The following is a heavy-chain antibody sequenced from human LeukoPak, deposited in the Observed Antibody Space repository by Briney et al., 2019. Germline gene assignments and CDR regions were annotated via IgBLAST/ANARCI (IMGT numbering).Heavy chain of an antibody. CDR2: IKHDGSDK. D-gene: IGHD4-17*01. CDR3: ARTDYGDYDWYFDL. J-gene: IGHJ2*01. V-gene: IGHV3-7*01. Sequence: GGSLRLSCSASGFTFSNYWMTWVPQAPGKGLEWVANIKHDGSDKYYVDSVKGRFTVSRDNAENSLSLQMNSLRADDTAVYYCARTDYGDYDWYFDLWGRGTLVTVSS. CDR1: GFTFSNYW.